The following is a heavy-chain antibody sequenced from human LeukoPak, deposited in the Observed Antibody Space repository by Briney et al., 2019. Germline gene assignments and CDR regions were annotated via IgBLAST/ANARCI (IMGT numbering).Heavy chain of an antibody. D-gene: IGHD1-26*01. CDR1: GFTFSSYD. V-gene: IGHV3-30*18. Sequence: GGSLTLSCAASGFTFSSYDMHWVRQAPGKGLEGVTVISYDGSNKYYGDSVKGRFTISRDNSKNTLYLKMNSLRAEDTAVYYCAKEGSNGDFDYWGQGTLVTVSS. J-gene: IGHJ4*02. CDR2: ISYDGSNK. CDR3: AKEGSNGDFDY.